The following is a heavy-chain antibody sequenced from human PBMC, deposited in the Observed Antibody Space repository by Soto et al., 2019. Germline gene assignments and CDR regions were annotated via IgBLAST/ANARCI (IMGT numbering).Heavy chain of an antibody. V-gene: IGHV3-23*01. CDR1: GFTFSSYW. Sequence: PGGSLRLSCAASGFTFSSYWMSWVRQAPGEGLEWVSSISGSGASTYYADSVQGRFTISRDKSKNTVYLQMNSLRAEDTAVYYCAKEDSRYCSGTSCYLDYCGQGSQGIAPQ. CDR3: AKEDSRYCSGTSCYLDY. J-gene: IGHJ4*02. D-gene: IGHD2-2*01. CDR2: ISGSGAST.